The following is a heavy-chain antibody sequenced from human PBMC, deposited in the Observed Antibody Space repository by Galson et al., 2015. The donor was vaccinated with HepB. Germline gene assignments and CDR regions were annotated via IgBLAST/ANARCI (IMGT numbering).Heavy chain of an antibody. CDR2: VWYDGSNK. D-gene: IGHD2-15*01. CDR3: AREGYCSGGSCYSFDY. Sequence: SLRLSCAASGFTFSSYGMHWARQAPGKGLEWVAVVWYDGSNKYYADSVKGRFTISRDNSKNTLYLQMNSLRAEDTAVYYCAREGYCSGGSCYSFDYWGQGTLVTVSS. J-gene: IGHJ4*02. V-gene: IGHV3-33*08. CDR1: GFTFSSYG.